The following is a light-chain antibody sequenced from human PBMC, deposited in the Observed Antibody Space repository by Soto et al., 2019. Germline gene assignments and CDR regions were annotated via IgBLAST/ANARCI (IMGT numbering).Light chain of an antibody. V-gene: IGKV1-5*03. CDR1: QTISSW. CDR3: QQRGNRPPWT. CDR2: KAS. Sequence: DIQMTQSPSTLSGSVGDRVTITCRASQTISSWLAWYQQKPGKAPKLLIYKASTLKSGVPSRFSGSGSGTEFTLTISSLQPDDVATYYCQQRGNRPPWTFGQGTKVEIK. J-gene: IGKJ1*01.